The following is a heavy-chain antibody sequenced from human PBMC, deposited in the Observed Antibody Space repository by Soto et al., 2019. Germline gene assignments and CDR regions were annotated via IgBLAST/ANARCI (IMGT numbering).Heavy chain of an antibody. Sequence: ASVKVSCKASGYTFTSYAMHWVRQAPGQGLEWMGWISAYNGNTNYAQKLQGRVTMTTDTSTSTAYMELRSLRSDDTAVYYCAIVEMATKGGAFDIWGQGTMVTVSS. V-gene: IGHV1-18*01. CDR2: ISAYNGNT. CDR3: AIVEMATKGGAFDI. J-gene: IGHJ3*02. D-gene: IGHD5-12*01. CDR1: GYTFTSYA.